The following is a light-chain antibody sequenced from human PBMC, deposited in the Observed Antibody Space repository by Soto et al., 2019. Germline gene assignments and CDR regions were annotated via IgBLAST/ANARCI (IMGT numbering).Light chain of an antibody. CDR2: GAS. J-gene: IGKJ1*01. V-gene: IGKV3-15*01. CDR1: QSVSSN. CDR3: QQYNNWTPWT. Sequence: EIVMTQSPATLSVSPGERATLSCRASQSVSSNLAWYQQKPGQAPRLRIYGASTRATGIPARFSGSGSGTEFTLTISSLQYEDFAVYFCQQYNNWTPWTFGQGTKVEI.